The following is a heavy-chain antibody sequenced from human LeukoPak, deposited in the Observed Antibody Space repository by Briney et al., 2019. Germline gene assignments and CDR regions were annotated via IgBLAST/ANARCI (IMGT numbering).Heavy chain of an antibody. CDR3: TRARAVASFYGFDP. V-gene: IGHV3-21*01. CDR2: ISGNNSYI. CDR1: GFTFNSYS. J-gene: IGHJ5*02. D-gene: IGHD6-19*01. Sequence: GGSLRLSCAASGFTFNSYSMNWVRQAPGKGLEWVSSISGNNSYIYYADSMKGRFTISRDNAKTSLYLQMNSLRAEDTAVYYCTRARAVASFYGFDPWGQGTMVTVSS.